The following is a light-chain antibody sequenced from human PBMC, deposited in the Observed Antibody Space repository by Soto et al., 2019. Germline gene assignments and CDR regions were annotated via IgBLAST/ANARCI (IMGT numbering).Light chain of an antibody. Sequence: QSVLTQPASVSGSPGQSITISCTGTSSDVGNYNFVSWYQQHPDKAPKLIVYEVRNRPSGVSNRFSGSKSGNTASLTISGLQAEDEADYYCSSYTSTSTPVVFGGGTQLT. CDR3: SSYTSTSTPVV. CDR1: SSDVGNYNF. J-gene: IGLJ2*01. V-gene: IGLV2-14*01. CDR2: EVR.